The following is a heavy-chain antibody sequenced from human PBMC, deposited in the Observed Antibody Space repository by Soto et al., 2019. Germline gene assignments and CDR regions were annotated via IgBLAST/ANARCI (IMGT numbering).Heavy chain of an antibody. D-gene: IGHD3-3*01. V-gene: IGHV4-39*01. CDR3: ARQALITIFGVVIRNWFDP. Sequence: SETRSRTCTVSGGSISGSIYYWVWIRQPPGKVLEWIGSIYYSGSTYYNPSLKSRVTISVDTSKNQFSLKLSSVTAADTAVYYCARQALITIFGVVIRNWFDPWGQGTLVTVSS. CDR1: GGSISGSIYY. J-gene: IGHJ5*02. CDR2: IYYSGST.